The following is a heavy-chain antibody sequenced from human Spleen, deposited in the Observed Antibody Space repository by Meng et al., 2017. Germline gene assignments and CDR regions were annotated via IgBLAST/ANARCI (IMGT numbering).Heavy chain of an antibody. J-gene: IGHJ4*02. V-gene: IGHV4-38-2*01. CDR3: ARLGGWQYFFDH. CDR1: GYSITTGYH. CDR2: IHNSGSS. Sequence: SETLSLTCAASGYSITTGYHWGWIRQPPGKGLEWVGSIHNSGSSYYNASLKSRVSISVDTSRNQFSLNLNSVTAADTAVYYCARLGGWQYFFDHWGPGTLVTVSS. D-gene: IGHD6-19*01.